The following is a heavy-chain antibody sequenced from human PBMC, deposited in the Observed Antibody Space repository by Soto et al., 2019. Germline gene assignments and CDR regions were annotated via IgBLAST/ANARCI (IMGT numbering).Heavy chain of an antibody. J-gene: IGHJ4*02. Sequence: EVRLVESGGGLVQPGGSLRLSCAAFGFTVSSNYMTWVRLAPGKGLEWVSLVYSGDATHYAASVKGRFTISTHSSQNTLFLQMNSLRTEDTATYYCVRGRYGSEIHWGQGTKVTVSS. D-gene: IGHD3-10*01. V-gene: IGHV3-53*04. CDR3: VRGRYGSEIH. CDR2: VYSGDAT. CDR1: GFTVSSNY.